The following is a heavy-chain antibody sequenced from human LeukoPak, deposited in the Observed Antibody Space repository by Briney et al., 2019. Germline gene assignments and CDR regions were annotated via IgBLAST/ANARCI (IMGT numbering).Heavy chain of an antibody. V-gene: IGHV4-34*01. CDR3: ASGYSSA. CDR1: GGSFSGYY. J-gene: IGHJ5*02. D-gene: IGHD6-25*01. CDR2: INHSGNT. Sequence: SETLFLTCGVYGGSFSGYYWSWIRQPPGKGVEGIGEINHSGNTNYTPSLKSRVTISVDTSKNQFSLKLSSVTAADTAVYYCASGYSSAWGQGTLVTVSS.